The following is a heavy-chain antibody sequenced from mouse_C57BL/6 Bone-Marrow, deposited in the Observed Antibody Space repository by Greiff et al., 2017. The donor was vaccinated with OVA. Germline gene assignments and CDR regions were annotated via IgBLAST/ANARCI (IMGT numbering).Heavy chain of an antibody. CDR1: GYTFTDYN. D-gene: IGHD3-2*02. V-gene: IGHV1-18*01. Sequence: VQLKESGPELVKPGASVKIPCKASGYTFTDYNMDWVKQSHGKSLEWIGDINPNNGGTIYNQKFKGKATLTVDKSSSTAYMELRSLTSEDTAVYYCARRRQLRLPWSFDVWGTGTTVTVSS. CDR3: ARRRQLRLPWSFDV. J-gene: IGHJ1*03. CDR2: INPNNGGT.